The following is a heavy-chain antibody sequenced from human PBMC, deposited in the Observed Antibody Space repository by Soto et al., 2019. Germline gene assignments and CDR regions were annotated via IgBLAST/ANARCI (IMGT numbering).Heavy chain of an antibody. Sequence: QVQLVESGGGVVQPGRSLRLSCAASGFTFSSYGMHWVRQAPGKGLEWVAVISYGGSNKYYADSVKGRFTISRDNSKNTLYLQMNSLRAEDTAVYYCAKVGDIVVVPAAMRDDAFDIWGQGTMVTVSS. CDR2: ISYGGSNK. V-gene: IGHV3-30*18. CDR3: AKVGDIVVVPAAMRDDAFDI. D-gene: IGHD2-2*01. J-gene: IGHJ3*02. CDR1: GFTFSSYG.